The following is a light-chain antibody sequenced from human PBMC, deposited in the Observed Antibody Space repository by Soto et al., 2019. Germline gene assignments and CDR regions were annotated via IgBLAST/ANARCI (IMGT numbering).Light chain of an antibody. CDR1: QNLLDNANNKNY. Sequence: EIVRAQSADSLAVSVGERATISCKSSQNLLDNANNKNYVAWYQQKPGQPPKVLFYWASTRGSGVPDRFSGGGSGTDFTLTISNVQAEDVAVYSCHQYYSVPYTFGQGTKVDIK. V-gene: IGKV4-1*01. J-gene: IGKJ2*01. CDR3: HQYYSVPYT. CDR2: WAS.